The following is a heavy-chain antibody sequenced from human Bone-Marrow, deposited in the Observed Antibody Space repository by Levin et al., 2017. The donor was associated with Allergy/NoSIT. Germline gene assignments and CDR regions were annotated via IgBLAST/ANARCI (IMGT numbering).Heavy chain of an antibody. CDR2: ISYDGSNK. J-gene: IGHJ5*02. D-gene: IGHD6-13*01. V-gene: IGHV3-30*18. CDR3: AKCDRIAAAGNWFDP. Sequence: GGSLRLSCAASGFTFSSYGMHWVRQAPGKGLEWVAVISYDGSNKYYADSVKGRFTISRDNSKNTLYLQMNSLRAEDTAVYYCAKCDRIAAAGNWFDPWGQGTLVTVSS. CDR1: GFTFSSYG.